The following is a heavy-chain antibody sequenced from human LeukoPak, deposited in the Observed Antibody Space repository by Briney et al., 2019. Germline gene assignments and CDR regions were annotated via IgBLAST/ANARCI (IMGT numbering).Heavy chain of an antibody. D-gene: IGHD5-18*01. Sequence: GGSLRLSCAASGFTFSSYGMHWVRQAPGKGLEWVAVISYDGSNKYYADSVKGRFTISRDNSKDTLYLQMNSLRAEDTAVYYCANSRIQLWLPVYFDYWGQGTLVTASS. CDR2: ISYDGSNK. J-gene: IGHJ4*02. CDR1: GFTFSSYG. V-gene: IGHV3-30*18. CDR3: ANSRIQLWLPVYFDY.